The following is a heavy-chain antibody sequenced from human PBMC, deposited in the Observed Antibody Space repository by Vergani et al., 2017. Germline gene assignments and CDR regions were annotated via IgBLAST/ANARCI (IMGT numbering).Heavy chain of an antibody. D-gene: IGHD5-12*01. V-gene: IGHV3-33*01. J-gene: IGHJ5*01. CDR2: IHYDGSHE. CDR1: GFSFSSFG. CDR3: VRARCSGPCFMSNWFDS. Sequence: QVQLVESGGGVVQPGRSLRLSCAASGFSFSSFGFHWVRQAPGKGLEWVAFIHYDGSHEYYIDSVKGRFTISRDNSKNTLYLEMNSLRGDDTAIYYCVRARCSGPCFMSNWFDSWGQGNLVTVSS.